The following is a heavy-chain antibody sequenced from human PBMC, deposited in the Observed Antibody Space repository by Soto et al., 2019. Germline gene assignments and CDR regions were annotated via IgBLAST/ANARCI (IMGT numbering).Heavy chain of an antibody. CDR2: FDPEDGET. V-gene: IGHV1-24*01. J-gene: IGHJ6*02. Sequence: GASVKVSCKVSGYTLTELSMHWVRQAPGKGLEWMGGFDPEDGETIYAQKFQGRVTMTEDTSTDTAYMELSRLRSDDTAVYYCARNLQVGYCSSTSCHYYYYGMDVWGQGTTVTVSS. D-gene: IGHD2-2*01. CDR3: ARNLQVGYCSSTSCHYYYYGMDV. CDR1: GYTLTELS.